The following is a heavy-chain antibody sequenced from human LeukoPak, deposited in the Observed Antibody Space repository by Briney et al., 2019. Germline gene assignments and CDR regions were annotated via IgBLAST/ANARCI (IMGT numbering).Heavy chain of an antibody. CDR1: GGSFSGYY. Sequence: SETLSLTCAVYGGSFSGYYWSWIRQPPGKGLEWIGEINHSGSTNYNPSLKCRVTISVDTSKNQFSLKLTSVTAADTAVYYCARENSVEGDSYHYGIDVWGQGTTVTVSS. CDR2: INHSGST. J-gene: IGHJ6*02. V-gene: IGHV4-34*01. CDR3: ARENSVEGDSYHYGIDV. D-gene: IGHD2-21*01.